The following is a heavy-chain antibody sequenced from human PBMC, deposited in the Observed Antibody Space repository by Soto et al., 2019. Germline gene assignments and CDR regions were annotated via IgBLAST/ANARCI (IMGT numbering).Heavy chain of an antibody. CDR1: GGSISSYY. Sequence: SETLSLTCTVSGGSISSYYWSWIRQPPGKGLEWIGYIYYSGSTNYNPSLKSRVTISVNTSKNQFSLKLSSVTAADTAVYYCARHVKGGRKYCSSTSCYSWFDPWGQGTLVTVSS. CDR3: ARHVKGGRKYCSSTSCYSWFDP. D-gene: IGHD2-2*01. J-gene: IGHJ5*02. V-gene: IGHV4-59*08. CDR2: IYYSGST.